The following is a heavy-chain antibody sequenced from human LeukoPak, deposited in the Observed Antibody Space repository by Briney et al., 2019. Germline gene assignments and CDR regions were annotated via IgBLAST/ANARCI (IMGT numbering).Heavy chain of an antibody. CDR2: ISYDGSNK. J-gene: IGHJ6*02. V-gene: IGHV3-30-3*01. D-gene: IGHD6-6*01. CDR3: ARALGYYYGMDV. CDR1: GFTFSSYA. Sequence: PGGSLRLSCAASGFTFSSYAMHWVRQAPGKGLEWVAVISYDGSNKYYADSVKGRFTISRDNSKNTLYLQMNSLRAEDTAVYYCARALGYYYGMDVWGQGTTVTVSS.